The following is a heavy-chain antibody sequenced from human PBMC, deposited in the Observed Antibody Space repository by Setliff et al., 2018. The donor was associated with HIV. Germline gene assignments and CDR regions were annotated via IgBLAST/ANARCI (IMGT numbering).Heavy chain of an antibody. V-gene: IGHV1-46*01. D-gene: IGHD3-10*01. Sequence: PQASVKVSCKASGYTFISNYIHWVRQAPGQGLEWMGLINPSGDITFYAQKFQGRVTMTRDTSTRIVYLELWSLRSEDTAVYYCASKGSSENYPDSDAFDVWGQGTLVTVSS. J-gene: IGHJ3*01. CDR3: ASKGSSENYPDSDAFDV. CDR1: GYTFISNY. CDR2: INPSGDIT.